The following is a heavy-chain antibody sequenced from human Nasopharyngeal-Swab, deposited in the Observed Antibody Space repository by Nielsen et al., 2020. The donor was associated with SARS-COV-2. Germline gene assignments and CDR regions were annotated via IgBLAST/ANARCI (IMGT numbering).Heavy chain of an antibody. J-gene: IGHJ4*02. CDR3: TRDIGGKYGY. CDR2: DGSSQ. Sequence: GESLKISCTAPGFTLAYVMHWVRQAPGQGLEWVGVDGSSQQYADSVKGRFTISRDNAKNTLYLQMNSLRGEDTGVYYCTRDIGGKYGYWGQGNLVTVSS. CDR1: GFTLAYV. V-gene: IGHV3-30-3*01. D-gene: IGHD4-23*01.